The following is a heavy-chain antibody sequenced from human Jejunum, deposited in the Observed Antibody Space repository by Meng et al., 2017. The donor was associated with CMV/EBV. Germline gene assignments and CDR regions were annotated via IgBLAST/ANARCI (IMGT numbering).Heavy chain of an antibody. V-gene: IGHV1-2*02. CDR3: ARGGGMYPGGRVDY. CDR2: INPNILGT. Sequence: SGFTFIDNYMHCVRQAPGQGPEWMGWINPNILGTTFPQKFQGRVALTTDTSMSTAYMELSSLTSDDTAVYYCARGGGMYPGGRVDYWGQGTLVTVSS. J-gene: IGHJ4*02. CDR1: GFTFIDNY. D-gene: IGHD1-26*01.